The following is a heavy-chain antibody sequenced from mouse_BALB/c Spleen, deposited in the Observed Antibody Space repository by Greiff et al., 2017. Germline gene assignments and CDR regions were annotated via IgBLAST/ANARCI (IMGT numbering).Heavy chain of an antibody. CDR1: GYSFTSYW. J-gene: IGHJ2*01. Sequence: EVQLQQSGTVLARPGASVKMSCKASGYSFTSYWMHWVKQRPGQGLEWIGAIYPGNSDTSYNQKFKGNAKLTAVTSASTAYMELSSLTNEDSAVYYCTRSGGNFYFDYWGQGTTLTVSS. V-gene: IGHV1-5*01. CDR3: TRSGGNFYFDY. CDR2: IYPGNSDT. D-gene: IGHD2-1*01.